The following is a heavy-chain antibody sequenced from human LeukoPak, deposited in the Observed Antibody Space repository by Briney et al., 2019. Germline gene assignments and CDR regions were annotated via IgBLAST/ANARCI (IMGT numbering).Heavy chain of an antibody. V-gene: IGHV3-11*06. CDR2: ISRSSGYI. D-gene: IGHD3-10*02. CDR1: GFTFSDYF. J-gene: IGHJ6*04. Sequence: GGSLRLSCAASGFTFSDYFMSWIRQAPGKGLEWVSYISRSSGYIYYADSVEGRFTISRDNAKNSLYLQMNSLRAEDTAVYYCAELGITMIGGVWGKGTTVTISS. CDR3: AELGITMIGGV.